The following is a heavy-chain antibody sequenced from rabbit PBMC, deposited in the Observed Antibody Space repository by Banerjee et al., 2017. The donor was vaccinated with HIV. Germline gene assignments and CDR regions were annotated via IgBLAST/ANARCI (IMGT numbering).Heavy chain of an antibody. CDR3: ARDAGYAGSNL. J-gene: IGHJ4*01. V-gene: IGHV1S45*01. D-gene: IGHD4-2*01. CDR2: IAAGSSGST. CDR1: GFSFSSSYW. Sequence: QEQLEESGGDLVKPEGSLTLTCTASGFSFSSSYWICWVRQAPGKGLEWIACIAAGSSGSTWYANWAKGRFTISKTSSTTVTLQMASLTAADTATYFCARDAGYAGSNLWGPGTLVPS.